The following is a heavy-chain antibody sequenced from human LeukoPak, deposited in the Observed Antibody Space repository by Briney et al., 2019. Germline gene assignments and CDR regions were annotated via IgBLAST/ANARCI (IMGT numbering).Heavy chain of an antibody. D-gene: IGHD6-13*01. CDR1: GVTFSSYG. CDR2: IRSDGSNE. CDR3: ASTIAAARYGGRLDY. V-gene: IGHV3-30*02. J-gene: IGHJ4*02. Sequence: GGSLRLSCVASGVTFSSYGMHWVRQAPGKGLEWVAFIRSDGSNEYYIDSVKGRFTISRDNSKNTLYLQMNGLRAEDTAVYYCASTIAAARYGGRLDYWGQGTLVTVSS.